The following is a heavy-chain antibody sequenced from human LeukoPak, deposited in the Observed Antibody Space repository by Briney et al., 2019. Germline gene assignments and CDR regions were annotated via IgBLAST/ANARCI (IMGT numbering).Heavy chain of an antibody. CDR3: AKKVEKSSGYYYGY. CDR1: GFTFSTYE. V-gene: IGHV3-23*01. J-gene: IGHJ4*02. CDR2: ISGSGGST. Sequence: GGSLRLSCAASGFTFSTYEMHWVRQAPGKGLGWVSAISGSGGSTYYADSVKGRFTISRDNSMNTLYLQMNSLRAEDTAVYYCAKKVEKSSGYYYGYWGQGTLVTVSS. D-gene: IGHD3-22*01.